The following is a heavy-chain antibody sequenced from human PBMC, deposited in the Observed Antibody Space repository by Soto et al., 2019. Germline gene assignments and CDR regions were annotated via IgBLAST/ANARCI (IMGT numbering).Heavy chain of an antibody. CDR1: GFTFSSSW. Sequence: GGSLRLSCAASGFTFSSSWMHWVCQAPEKGLEWVADIKCDGSEKYYADSVEGRFTTSRDNAKNSLYLQMNSLRVEDTALYFCARDESAGSSTSNWGQGTLVTVSS. J-gene: IGHJ4*02. CDR2: IKCDGSEK. CDR3: ARDESAGSSTSN. V-gene: IGHV3-7*01. D-gene: IGHD2-2*01.